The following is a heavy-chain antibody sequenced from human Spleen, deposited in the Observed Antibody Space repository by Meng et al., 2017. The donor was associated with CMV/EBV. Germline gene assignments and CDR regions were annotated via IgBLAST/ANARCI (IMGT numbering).Heavy chain of an antibody. D-gene: IGHD6-25*01. Sequence: CKASGYSITSYGISWVRQAPGQGLEWMGWISGYNGNTNYARNLKCRVTMTTDTSKRTAYMELRSLRSDDTAVYYCAREPTRGGWFDPWGQGTLVTVSS. CDR2: ISGYNGNT. CDR1: GYSITSYG. CDR3: AREPTRGGWFDP. J-gene: IGHJ5*02. V-gene: IGHV1-18*01.